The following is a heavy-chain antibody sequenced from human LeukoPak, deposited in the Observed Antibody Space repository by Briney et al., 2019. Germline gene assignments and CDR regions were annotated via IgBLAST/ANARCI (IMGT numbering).Heavy chain of an antibody. Sequence: PGGSLRLSCAASGFTFSSYGMHWVRQAPGKGLEWVAVIWYGGSNKYYADSVKGRFTISRDNSKNTLYLQMNSLRAEDTAVYYCAKDRGYYDSSGYYGLDYWGQGTLVTVSS. V-gene: IGHV3-30*02. CDR3: AKDRGYYDSSGYYGLDY. CDR1: GFTFSSYG. CDR2: IWYGGSNK. J-gene: IGHJ4*02. D-gene: IGHD3-22*01.